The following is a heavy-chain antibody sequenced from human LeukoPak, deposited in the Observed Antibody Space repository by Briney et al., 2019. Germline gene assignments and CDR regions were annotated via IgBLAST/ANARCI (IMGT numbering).Heavy chain of an antibody. CDR2: IVPIFGTA. V-gene: IGHV1-69*05. CDR3: ASPSFGYSYGLLDY. D-gene: IGHD5-18*01. Sequence: GSSVKVSCKASGGTFSSYAISWVRQAPGQGLEWMGGIVPIFGTANYAQKFQGRVTITTDESTSTAYIELSSLRSEDTAVYYCASPSFGYSYGLLDYWGQGTLVTVSS. CDR1: GGTFSSYA. J-gene: IGHJ4*02.